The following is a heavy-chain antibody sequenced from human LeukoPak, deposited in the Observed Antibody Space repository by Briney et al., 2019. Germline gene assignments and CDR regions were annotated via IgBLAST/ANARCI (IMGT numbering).Heavy chain of an antibody. Sequence: PGGSLRLSCAASGFTFSSYAMHWVRQAPGKGLEYVSAISSNGGSTYYANSVKGRFTISRDNSKNTLYLQMNSLRAEDTSVYYCARVGSTDGPHAFDIWGQGTMVTVSS. CDR2: ISSNGGST. V-gene: IGHV3-64*01. CDR3: ARVGSTDGPHAFDI. J-gene: IGHJ3*02. CDR1: GFTFSSYA. D-gene: IGHD2-21*02.